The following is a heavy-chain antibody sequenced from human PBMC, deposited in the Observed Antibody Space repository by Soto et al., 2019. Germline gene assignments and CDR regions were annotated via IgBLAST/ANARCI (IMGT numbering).Heavy chain of an antibody. D-gene: IGHD4-17*01. Sequence: LSLTCTVSGGSISGYYWSWIRQLPGKGLEWIGYIHYNGGTSYSPSLKSRVTVSVDTSKNQFSLKLSSVTAADTAVYYCARNHYGDPPLKNRFDPWGQGCLVTVS. J-gene: IGHJ5*02. CDR2: IHYNGGT. V-gene: IGHV4-59*01. CDR1: GGSISGYY. CDR3: ARNHYGDPPLKNRFDP.